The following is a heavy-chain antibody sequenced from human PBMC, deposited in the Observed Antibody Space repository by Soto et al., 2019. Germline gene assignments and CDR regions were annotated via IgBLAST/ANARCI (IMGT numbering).Heavy chain of an antibody. CDR1: GGSFSKYG. Sequence: QVQLVQSGAEVKMPGSSVRVSCKASGGSFSKYGISWVRQAPGQGLEWMGGIIPMFGIGNYAEKFLGRVTFSAAESTSRSHLELSSLRSEDRAVFFCARGYRENYFSAIDVSGQGTRVTVSS. V-gene: IGHV1-69*01. CDR2: IIPMFGIG. D-gene: IGHD1-26*01. CDR3: ARGYRENYFSAIDV. J-gene: IGHJ6*02.